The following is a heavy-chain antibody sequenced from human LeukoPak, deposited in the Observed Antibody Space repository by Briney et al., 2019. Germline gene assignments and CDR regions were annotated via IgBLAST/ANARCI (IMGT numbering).Heavy chain of an antibody. Sequence: SETLSLTCTVSGGSISSYYWSWIRQPPGKGLEWIGYIYYSGSTNYNPSLKSRVTISVDRSKNQFSLKQSSVTAADTAVYYCARATITMAVGVPADAFDIWGQGTMVTVSS. V-gene: IGHV4-59*08. CDR1: GGSISSYY. J-gene: IGHJ3*02. CDR3: ARATITMAVGVPADAFDI. CDR2: IYYSGST. D-gene: IGHD3-22*01.